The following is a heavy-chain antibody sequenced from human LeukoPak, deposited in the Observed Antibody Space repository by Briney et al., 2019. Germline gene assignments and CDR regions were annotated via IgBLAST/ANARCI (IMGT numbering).Heavy chain of an antibody. CDR2: ISYDGSNK. Sequence: GRSLRLSCAASGFTFSSYGMHWVRQAPGKGLEWVAVISYDGSNKYYADSVKGRFTISRDNSKNTLYLQMNSLRAEDTAVYYCARDVAAAGTWDYWGQGTLVTVSS. J-gene: IGHJ4*02. CDR1: GFTFSSYG. D-gene: IGHD6-13*01. V-gene: IGHV3-30*03. CDR3: ARDVAAAGTWDY.